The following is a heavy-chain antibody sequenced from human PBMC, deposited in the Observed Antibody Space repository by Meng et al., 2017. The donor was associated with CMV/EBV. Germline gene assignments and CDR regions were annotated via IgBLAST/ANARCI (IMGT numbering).Heavy chain of an antibody. D-gene: IGHD3-3*01. CDR3: ARDLIQYDFWSGFNWFDP. CDR2: IFHSGST. Sequence: SETLSLTCSVSGGSIRSRSSYWGWIRQPPGMALEWIGSIFHSGSTYYNPFLKSRVSMSVDTSTNYFSLKLTSVTAADTAVYYCARDLIQYDFWSGFNWFDPWGQGILVTVSS. J-gene: IGHJ5*02. V-gene: IGHV4-39*07. CDR1: GGSIRSRSSY.